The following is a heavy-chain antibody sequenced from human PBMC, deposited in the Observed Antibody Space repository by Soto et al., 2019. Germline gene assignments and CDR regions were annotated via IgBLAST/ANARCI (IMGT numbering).Heavy chain of an antibody. D-gene: IGHD1-7*01. V-gene: IGHV4-31*03. CDR3: ARELELRYWFDP. J-gene: IGHJ5*02. CDR1: GGSISSGGFY. CDR2: FYYSGST. Sequence: SETLSLTCTVSGGSISSGGFYWSWIRQHPGKGLEWIGYFYYSGSTYYNPSLKSRVTISVDTSKNQFSLKLSSVTAADTAVYYCARELELRYWFDPWGQGTLVTVSS.